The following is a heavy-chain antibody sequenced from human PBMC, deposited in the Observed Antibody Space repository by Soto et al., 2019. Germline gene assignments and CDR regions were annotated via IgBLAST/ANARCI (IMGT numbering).Heavy chain of an antibody. Sequence: GGSLRLSCAASGFTFSSYWMSWVRQAPGKGLEWVANIKQDGSEKYYVDSVKGRFTISRDNAKNSLYLQMSSLRAEDTAVYYCASYYYDSSGYTLPSWGQGTLVTVSS. CDR2: IKQDGSEK. D-gene: IGHD3-22*01. J-gene: IGHJ4*02. V-gene: IGHV3-7*03. CDR1: GFTFSSYW. CDR3: ASYYYDSSGYTLPS.